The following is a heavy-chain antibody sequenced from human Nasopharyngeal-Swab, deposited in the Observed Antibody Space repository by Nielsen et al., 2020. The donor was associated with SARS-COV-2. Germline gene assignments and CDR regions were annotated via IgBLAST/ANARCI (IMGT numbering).Heavy chain of an antibody. CDR2: IGAYNGNT. D-gene: IGHD3-3*01. CDR3: ARHGVAEDY. J-gene: IGHJ4*02. V-gene: IGHV1-18*01. Sequence: WARQAPGQGLEWMGWIGAYNGNTNYAQKFQDRVTMTTDTSTSTVYMELRSLRSDDTAVYYCARHGVAEDYWGQGTLVTVSS.